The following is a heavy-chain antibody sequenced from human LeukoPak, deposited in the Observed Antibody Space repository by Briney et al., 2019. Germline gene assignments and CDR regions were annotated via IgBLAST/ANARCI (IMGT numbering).Heavy chain of an antibody. CDR1: GFTFSDYY. CDR2: IKGSSSYTI. V-gene: IGHV3-11*04. J-gene: IGHJ3*02. D-gene: IGHD4-17*01. CDR3: ARMTSQYGDYGLPDAFDI. Sequence: GGSLRLSCAASGFTFSDYYMSWIRQAPGKGLEWISYIKGSSSYTIYYADSVTGRFTISRDNAKKSLYLQMNSLRAEDTAVYYCARMTSQYGDYGLPDAFDIWGQGTMVTVSS.